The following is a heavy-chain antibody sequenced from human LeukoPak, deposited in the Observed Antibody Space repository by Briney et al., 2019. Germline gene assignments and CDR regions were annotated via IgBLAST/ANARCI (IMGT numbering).Heavy chain of an antibody. CDR3: ARGPTISETGYFDF. J-gene: IGHJ4*03. CDR2: INHRGDT. Sequence: SETLSLTCAVYGESFSAYYWSWIRQSPGKGLEWIAEINHRGDTNYNPSVKSRVTISIDTSKNQFSLKVRSLTAADTAVYYCARGPTISETGYFDFWGQGTLVRLL. CDR1: GESFSAYY. V-gene: IGHV4-34*01. D-gene: IGHD1-1*01.